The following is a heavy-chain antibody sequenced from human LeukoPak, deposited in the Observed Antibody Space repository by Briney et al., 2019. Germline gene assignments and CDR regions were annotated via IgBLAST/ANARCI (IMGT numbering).Heavy chain of an antibody. V-gene: IGHV5-51*01. CDR3: ARRIGHSYFDV. J-gene: IGHJ2*01. CDR1: GYTFTSYW. CDR2: IYPAYLDA. Sequence: GESLKFSCKGSGYTFTSYWIGWVRQMPGKGLEWMGIIYPAYLDARYSPSFQGHVTFSVDKSNSTAFLQWSSLRASDSAMYYCARRIGHSYFDVWGRGTLVTVSS.